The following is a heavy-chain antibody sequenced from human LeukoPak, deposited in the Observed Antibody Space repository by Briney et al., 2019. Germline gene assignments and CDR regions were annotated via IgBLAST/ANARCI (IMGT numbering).Heavy chain of an antibody. CDR3: AREDRLAAAPFDY. D-gene: IGHD6-13*01. J-gene: IGHJ4*02. V-gene: IGHV4-34*01. CDR1: GGSFSGYY. Sequence: PSETLSLTCAVYGGSFSGYYWSWIRQPPGKGLEWIGEINHSGSTNYNPSLKSRVTISVDTSKNQFSLKLSSVTAADTAVYYCAREDRLAAAPFDYWGQGTLVTVSS. CDR2: INHSGST.